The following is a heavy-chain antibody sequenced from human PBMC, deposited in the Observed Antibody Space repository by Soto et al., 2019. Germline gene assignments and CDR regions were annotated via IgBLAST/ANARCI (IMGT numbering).Heavy chain of an antibody. V-gene: IGHV5-51*03. CDR1: GYDFSAYW. Sequence: DVQLVQSGAEVKKPGESLRISCKGSGYDFSAYWINWVRQMPGKVLEWMGTIYPGDSDVRYRPSFQGQVTISVDKSISIAYLQWSSLKAADTAIYYCAKTDYGSGTFDSWGQGTLVTVSS. CDR3: AKTDYGSGTFDS. D-gene: IGHD3-10*01. J-gene: IGHJ4*02. CDR2: IYPGDSDV.